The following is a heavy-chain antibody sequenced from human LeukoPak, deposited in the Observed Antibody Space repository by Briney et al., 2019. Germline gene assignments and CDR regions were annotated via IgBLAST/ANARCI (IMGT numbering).Heavy chain of an antibody. Sequence: SETLSLTCAVYGGSFSGYYWSWIRQPPGKGLEWIGEINHSGSTNYNPSLKSRVTISADTSKNQFSLKLSSVTAADTAVYYCARGSSGWSNWGQGTLVTVSS. CDR2: INHSGST. V-gene: IGHV4-34*01. CDR3: ARGSSGWSN. J-gene: IGHJ4*02. D-gene: IGHD6-19*01. CDR1: GGSFSGYY.